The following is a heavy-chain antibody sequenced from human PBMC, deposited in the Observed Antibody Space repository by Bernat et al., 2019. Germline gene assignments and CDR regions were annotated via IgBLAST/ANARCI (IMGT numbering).Heavy chain of an antibody. V-gene: IGHV3-23*01. D-gene: IGHD1-26*01. CDR3: AKVLGSGSYLAFDI. CDR2: ISRSGGST. J-gene: IGHJ3*02. Sequence: EVQLLESGGGLVQPGGSLRLSCVASGFTFSSYAMSWVRQAPGKGLEWVSTISRSGGSTYYADSVKGRFTISKDNSKNTLFLQMNSLRAEDTALYYCAKVLGSGSYLAFDIWGQGTVVTVSS. CDR1: GFTFSSYA.